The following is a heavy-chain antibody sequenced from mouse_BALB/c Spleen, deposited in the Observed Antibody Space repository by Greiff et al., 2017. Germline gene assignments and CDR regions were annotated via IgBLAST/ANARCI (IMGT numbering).Heavy chain of an antibody. Sequence: EVQGVESGGGLVKPGGSLKLSCAASGFTFSSYAMSWVRQTPEKRLEWVASISSGGSTYYPDSVKGRFTISRDNARNILYLQMSSLRSEDTAMYYCATLYDGYPWFAYWGQGTLVTVSA. CDR1: GFTFSSYA. CDR2: ISSGGST. D-gene: IGHD2-3*01. J-gene: IGHJ3*01. V-gene: IGHV5-6-5*01. CDR3: ATLYDGYPWFAY.